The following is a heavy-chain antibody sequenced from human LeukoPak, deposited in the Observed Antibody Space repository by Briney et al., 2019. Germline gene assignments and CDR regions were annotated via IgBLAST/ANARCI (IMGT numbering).Heavy chain of an antibody. CDR1: GGSFSTNA. D-gene: IGHD5-18*01. J-gene: IGHJ4*02. V-gene: IGHV1-69*01. Sequence: ASVKVCCKASGGSFSTNAISWGRQAPGQGLEWMGALIPVFDTGTYSQKFQDRLTITADQSTSTVYMELSSLTSEDTAVYYCTRDLGYGNGGNYWGQGTLVTVSS. CDR2: LIPVFDTG. CDR3: TRDLGYGNGGNY.